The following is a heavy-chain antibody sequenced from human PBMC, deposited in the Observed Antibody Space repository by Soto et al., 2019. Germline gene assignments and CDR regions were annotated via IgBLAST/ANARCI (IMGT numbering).Heavy chain of an antibody. D-gene: IGHD6-6*01. CDR3: ARGSISRAARIDY. CDR2: IYYSGST. Sequence: SETLSLTCTVSGGSISSYYWSWIRQPPGKGLEWIGYIYYSGSTNYNPSLKSRVTISVDTSKNQFSLKLSSVTAADTAVYYCARGSISRAARIDYWGQGTLVTVSS. CDR1: GGSISSYY. J-gene: IGHJ4*02. V-gene: IGHV4-59*01.